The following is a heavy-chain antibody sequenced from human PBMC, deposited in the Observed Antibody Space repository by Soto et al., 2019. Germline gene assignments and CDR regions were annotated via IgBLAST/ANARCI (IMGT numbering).Heavy chain of an antibody. Sequence: GGSLRLSCAASGFTFSSYEMNWVRQAPGKGLEWVSYISSSGSTIYYADSVKCRFTIPRDNAKNSLYLQMNSLRAEDTAVYYCAGSGKVTVFGMDVWGQGTTVTVSS. V-gene: IGHV3-48*03. J-gene: IGHJ6*02. D-gene: IGHD1-20*01. CDR3: AGSGKVTVFGMDV. CDR1: GFTFSSYE. CDR2: ISSSGSTI.